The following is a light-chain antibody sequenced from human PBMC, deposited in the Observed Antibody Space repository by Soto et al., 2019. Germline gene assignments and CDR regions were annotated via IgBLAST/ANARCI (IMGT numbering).Light chain of an antibody. J-gene: IGKJ1*01. V-gene: IGKV3-20*01. Sequence: EIVLTQSPGTLSLSPGERATLSCRASQSVSSSYLAWYQQKPGQAPRLLIYGASSRATGIPDRFSGSGSGTDFTLTISRLEPEDGVAYYWQQYGSSPKTFGKGTKV. CDR2: GAS. CDR3: QQYGSSPKT. CDR1: QSVSSSY.